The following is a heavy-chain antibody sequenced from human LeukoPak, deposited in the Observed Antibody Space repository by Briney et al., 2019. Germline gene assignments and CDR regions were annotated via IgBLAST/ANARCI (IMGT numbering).Heavy chain of an antibody. V-gene: IGHV3-21*01. CDR3: ARPLAQLGPSVWRDY. CDR2: ISSSSSYI. D-gene: IGHD6-6*01. J-gene: IGHJ4*02. Sequence: PGGSLRLSCAASGFSFSEHGMHWVRQAPGKGLEWVSSISSSSSYIYYADSVKGRFTISRDNAKNSLYLQVNSLRAEDTAVYYCARPLAQLGPSVWRDYWGQGTLVTVSS. CDR1: GFSFSEHG.